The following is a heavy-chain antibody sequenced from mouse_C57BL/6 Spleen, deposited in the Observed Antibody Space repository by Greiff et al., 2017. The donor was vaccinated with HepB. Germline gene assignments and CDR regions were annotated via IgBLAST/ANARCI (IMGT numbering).Heavy chain of an antibody. CDR2: IDPSDSYT. Sequence: QVQLQQPGAELVMPGASVKLSCKASGYTFTSYWMHWVKQRPGQGLEWIGEIDPSDSYTNYNQKFKGKSTLTVDKSSSTAYMQLSSLTSEDSAVYYCARWYYDYAYWYFDVWGTGTTVTVSS. D-gene: IGHD2-4*01. CDR3: ARWYYDYAYWYFDV. CDR1: GYTFTSYW. J-gene: IGHJ1*03. V-gene: IGHV1-69*01.